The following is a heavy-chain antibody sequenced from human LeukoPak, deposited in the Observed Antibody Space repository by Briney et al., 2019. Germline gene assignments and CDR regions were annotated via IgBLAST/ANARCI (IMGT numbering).Heavy chain of an antibody. CDR2: ISWNSGSI. CDR3: AKTKVGHDFWSGLDY. Sequence: GRSLRLSCAASGFTFDDYAMHWVRQAPGKGLEWVSGISWNSGSIGYADSVKGRFTISRDNAKNSLYLQMNSLRAEDTVLYYCAKTKVGHDFWSGLDYWGQGTLVTVSS. J-gene: IGHJ4*02. D-gene: IGHD3-3*01. V-gene: IGHV3-9*01. CDR1: GFTFDDYA.